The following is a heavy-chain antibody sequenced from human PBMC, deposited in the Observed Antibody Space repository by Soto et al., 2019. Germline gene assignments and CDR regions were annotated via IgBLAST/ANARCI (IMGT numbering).Heavy chain of an antibody. V-gene: IGHV3-21*01. J-gene: IGHJ4*02. CDR3: ARDSYASNYDFWSGYYQRGYFDY. CDR2: ISSSSSYI. D-gene: IGHD3-3*01. Sequence: GGSLRLSCAASGFTFSSYSMNWVRQAPGKGLEWVSSISSSSSYIYYADSVKGRFTISRDNAKNSLYLQRNSLRAEDTAVYYCARDSYASNYDFWSGYYQRGYFDYWGQGTLVTVSS. CDR1: GFTFSSYS.